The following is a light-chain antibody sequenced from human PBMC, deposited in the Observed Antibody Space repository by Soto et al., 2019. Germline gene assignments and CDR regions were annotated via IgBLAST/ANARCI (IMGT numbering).Light chain of an antibody. V-gene: IGLV2-8*01. CDR2: EVS. J-gene: IGLJ2*01. CDR1: SSDVGGSKY. CDR3: SSFAGSNNVV. Sequence: QSALTQPPSASGSPGQSVTFSCTGTSSDVGGSKYVSWYQQHPGKAPKLMIYEVSRRPSGVPNRFSGSKSGNTASLTVSGLQTEDEADYYCSSFAGSNNVVFGGGTKLTVL.